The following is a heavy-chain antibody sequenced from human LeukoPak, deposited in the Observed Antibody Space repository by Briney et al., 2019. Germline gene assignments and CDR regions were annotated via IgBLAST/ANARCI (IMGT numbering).Heavy chain of an antibody. D-gene: IGHD3-22*01. V-gene: IGHV4-39*01. CDR1: GGSISGSSYY. CDR3: ARTEIDYDSSGYYDNWFDP. J-gene: IGHJ5*02. Sequence: PSETLSLTCTVSGGSISGSSYYWGWIRQPPGKGLEWIGSIYYSGSTYYNPSLKSRVTISVDTSKNQFSLKLSSVTAADTAVYYCARTEIDYDSSGYYDNWFDPWGQGTLVTVSS. CDR2: IYYSGST.